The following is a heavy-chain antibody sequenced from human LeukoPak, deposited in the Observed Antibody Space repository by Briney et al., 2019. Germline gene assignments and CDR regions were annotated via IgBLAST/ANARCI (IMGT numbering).Heavy chain of an antibody. V-gene: IGHV4-59*08. D-gene: IGHD2/OR15-2a*01. CDR3: ARHGKGVTYFYTFDI. Sequence: SETLSLTCPVSGPSITNYYWSCIRQPHSDGLEWIGYVYASGATNSNPSLKSRVTISVDTSNNQYSLKLSSVTAADTAVYYCARHGKGVTYFYTFDICGQGTVVAVSS. J-gene: IGHJ3*02. CDR1: GPSITNYY. CDR2: VYASGAT.